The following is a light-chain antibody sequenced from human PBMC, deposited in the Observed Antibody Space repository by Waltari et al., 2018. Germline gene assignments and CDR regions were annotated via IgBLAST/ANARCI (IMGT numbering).Light chain of an antibody. Sequence: QSLLTQSPSASETPGQRVIISCSGSASNIGRNTVNWYQPFPGSSPKLLVYRNAQRPSDVPDRFSASKSGTSASLAISGLQSGDEADYFCAAWDDTLFIWVFGGGTRVTVL. J-gene: IGLJ3*02. CDR3: AAWDDTLFIWV. CDR2: RNA. V-gene: IGLV1-44*01. CDR1: ASNIGRNT.